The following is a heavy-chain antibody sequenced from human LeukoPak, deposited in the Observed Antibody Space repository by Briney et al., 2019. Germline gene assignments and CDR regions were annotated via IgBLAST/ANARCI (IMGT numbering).Heavy chain of an antibody. J-gene: IGHJ3*02. D-gene: IGHD2-15*01. CDR1: GDTFSNYA. CDR2: VVPILGIA. CDR3: ARDGRLSDCSGGSCFTDAFDI. Sequence: GASVKVSCKASGDTFSNYAISWVRQARGQGLEWMGRVVPILGIANYAQKFQGRVTITADKSTSTAYMELSSLRSEDTAVYYCARDGRLSDCSGGSCFTDAFDIWGQGTMVTVSS. V-gene: IGHV1-69*04.